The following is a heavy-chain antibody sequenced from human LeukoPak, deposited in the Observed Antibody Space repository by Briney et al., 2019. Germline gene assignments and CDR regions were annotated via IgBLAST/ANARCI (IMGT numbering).Heavy chain of an antibody. D-gene: IGHD6-19*01. V-gene: IGHV3-53*01. J-gene: IGHJ4*02. CDR3: ARDIPSSGWYVDY. CDR1: GFTFSNYW. Sequence: PGGSLRLSCAASGFTFSNYWMSWVRQAPGKGLEWVSVIYSGGSTYYADSVKGRFTISRDNSKNTLYLQMNSLRAEDTAVYYCARDIPSSGWYVDYWGQATLVTVSS. CDR2: IYSGGST.